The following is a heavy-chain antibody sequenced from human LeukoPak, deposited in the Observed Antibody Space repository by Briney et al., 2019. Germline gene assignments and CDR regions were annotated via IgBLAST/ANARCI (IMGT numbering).Heavy chain of an antibody. CDR2: INPNSGGT. V-gene: IGHV1-2*02. CDR1: GYTFTGYY. CDR3: ARGYGTGSYLHAFDI. Sequence: VASVKVSCKASGYTFTGYYMHWVRQAPGQGLEWMGWINPNSGGTNYAQKFQGRVTMTRDTSISTAYMELSRLRSDDTAVYYCARGYGTGSYLHAFDIWGQGTMVTVSS. D-gene: IGHD3-10*01. J-gene: IGHJ3*02.